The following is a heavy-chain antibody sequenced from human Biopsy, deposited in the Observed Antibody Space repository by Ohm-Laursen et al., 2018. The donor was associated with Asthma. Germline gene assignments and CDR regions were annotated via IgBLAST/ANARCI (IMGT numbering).Heavy chain of an antibody. J-gene: IGHJ3*01. CDR2: INAGDGNT. CDR3: ARTYYDFLTGQVNDAFAL. CDR1: GYTFIHFA. V-gene: IGHV1-3*01. D-gene: IGHD3-9*01. Sequence: SVKVSCKASGYTFIHFAIHWVRQAPGQRLEWMGWINAGDGNTKYSQKFQGRVTTTRDTSASTAYMDLRSLRSEDTAMYYCARTYYDFLTGQVNDAFALWGQGTMVTVSS.